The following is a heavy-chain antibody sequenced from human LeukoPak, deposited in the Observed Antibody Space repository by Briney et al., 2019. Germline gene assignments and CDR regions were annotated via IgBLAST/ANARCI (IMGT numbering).Heavy chain of an antibody. D-gene: IGHD5-18*01. J-gene: IGHJ4*02. CDR3: ARGAQLWGGEFDY. Sequence: RASVKVSCKSSGYTFTGYYMHWVRQAPGQGPEWMGWINPNSGGTNYAQKFQGWVTMTRDTSISTAYMELSRLRSDDTAVYYCARGAQLWGGEFDYWGQGTLVTVSS. V-gene: IGHV1-2*04. CDR1: GYTFTGYY. CDR2: INPNSGGT.